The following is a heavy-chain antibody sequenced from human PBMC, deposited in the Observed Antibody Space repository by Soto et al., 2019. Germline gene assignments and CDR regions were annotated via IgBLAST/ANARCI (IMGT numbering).Heavy chain of an antibody. CDR2: ISAYNGNT. V-gene: IGHV1-18*04. CDR1: GYTFTSYG. J-gene: IGHJ6*02. D-gene: IGHD3-22*01. Sequence: ASVKVSCKASGYTFTSYGISWVRQAPGQGLEWMGWISAYNGNTNYAQKLQGRVTMTTDTSTSTAYMELRSLRSDDTAVYYCARVETITMIAVVIPGGGMDVWGQGTTVTVSS. CDR3: ARVETITMIAVVIPGGGMDV.